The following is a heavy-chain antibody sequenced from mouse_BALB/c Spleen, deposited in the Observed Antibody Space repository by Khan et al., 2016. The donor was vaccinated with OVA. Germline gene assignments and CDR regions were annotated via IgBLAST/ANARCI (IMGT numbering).Heavy chain of an antibody. CDR2: IDPANDNS. V-gene: IGHV14-3*02. CDR1: GFHIKDTH. CDR3: APAGTGGYFDN. Sequence: VQLKQSGAELVKPGASVKLSCTASGFHIKDTHMHWVKQRPEQGLEWIGRIDPANDNSKYDPRFQGKATITADTSSNTAYLHLSSLTSEDTAVYYGAPAGTGGYFDNWGQGTTLTVSS. D-gene: IGHD4-1*01. J-gene: IGHJ2*01.